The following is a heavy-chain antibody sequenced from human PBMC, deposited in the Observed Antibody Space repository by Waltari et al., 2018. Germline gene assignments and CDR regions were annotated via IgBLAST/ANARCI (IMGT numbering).Heavy chain of an antibody. V-gene: IGHV3-9*01. D-gene: IGHD3-22*01. Sequence: EVQLVESGGGLVQPGRSLRLSCVVSVLMFDAYAMHWVRQAPGKGLEWVSGINWNSGSIGYGDSVKGRFIISRDNARNSVHLQMNGLTSEDTALYYCAKKNDEVFDRNGLVYDAFDMWGQGTMVTVSS. J-gene: IGHJ3*02. CDR3: AKKNDEVFDRNGLVYDAFDM. CDR1: VLMFDAYA. CDR2: INWNSGSI.